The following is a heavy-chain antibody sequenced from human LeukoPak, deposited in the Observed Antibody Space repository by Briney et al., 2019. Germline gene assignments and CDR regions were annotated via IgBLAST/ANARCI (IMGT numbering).Heavy chain of an antibody. V-gene: IGHV4-31*03. CDR2: IYYSGST. Sequence: PSQTLSLTCTVSGVSISSGGYYWGWLRQHPGKGLEWIGYIYYSGSTYYNPSLKSRITITVDTSKNQFSLKLSSVTAADTAVYYCASAYGGKGANLDYWGQGTLVTVSS. D-gene: IGHD4-23*01. CDR1: GVSISSGGYY. CDR3: ASAYGGKGANLDY. J-gene: IGHJ4*02.